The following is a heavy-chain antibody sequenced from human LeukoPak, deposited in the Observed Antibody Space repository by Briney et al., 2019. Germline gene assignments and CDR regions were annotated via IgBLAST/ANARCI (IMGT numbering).Heavy chain of an antibody. D-gene: IGHD5-12*01. Sequence: GESLKISCKGSGYSFTSYWIGWVRQMPGKGLEWMGIMYPGGSDTRYSPSFQGQVTISADKSISTAYLQWSSLKASDTAMYYYARLVDIVATINYWGQGTLVTVSS. J-gene: IGHJ4*02. CDR2: MYPGGSDT. CDR1: GYSFTSYW. V-gene: IGHV5-51*01. CDR3: ARLVDIVATINY.